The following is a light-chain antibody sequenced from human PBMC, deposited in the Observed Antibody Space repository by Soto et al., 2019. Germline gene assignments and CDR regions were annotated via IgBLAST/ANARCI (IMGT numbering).Light chain of an antibody. CDR2: WAS. CDR1: QSVLYTPNNKNY. V-gene: IGKV4-1*01. CDR3: QQYFDTPT. Sequence: DIVMTQSPDSLAVSLGERATINCKSSQSVLYTPNNKNYLTWYQQRPGQPPKMLIYWASTREYGVPDRFSGSGSGTDFTLTFSNLQAEDVAVYYCQQYFDTPTFGQGTRLEIK. J-gene: IGKJ5*01.